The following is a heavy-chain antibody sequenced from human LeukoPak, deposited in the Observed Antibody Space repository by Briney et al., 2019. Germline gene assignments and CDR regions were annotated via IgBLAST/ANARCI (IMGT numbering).Heavy chain of an antibody. D-gene: IGHD3-22*01. CDR3: ALWGYFDSSGRHF. J-gene: IGHJ4*02. Sequence: PSETLSLTCTVSGGSISSSSYYWGWIRQPPGKGLEWIGSIYTSGSTKYNPSLKSRVTISVDTSKNQFSLNLNSVTAADTAVYYCALWGYFDSSGRHFWGQGTLVTVSS. CDR2: IYTSGST. V-gene: IGHV4-39*07. CDR1: GGSISSSSYY.